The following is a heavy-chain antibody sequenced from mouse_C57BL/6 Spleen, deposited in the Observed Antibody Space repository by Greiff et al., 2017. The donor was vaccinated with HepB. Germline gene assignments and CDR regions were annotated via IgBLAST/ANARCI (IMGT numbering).Heavy chain of an antibody. CDR3: AYCGSSYDAMDY. V-gene: IGHV1-80*01. CDR1: GYSFSSYW. J-gene: IGHJ4*01. D-gene: IGHD1-1*01. CDR2: IYPGDGDT. Sequence: QVQLQQSGAELVKPGASVKISCKASGYSFSSYWMHWVKQRPGKGLEWIGQIYPGDGDTNYNGKFKGKATLTADKSSSTAYMQLSSLTSEDSAVYFCAYCGSSYDAMDYWGTGTSVTVSS.